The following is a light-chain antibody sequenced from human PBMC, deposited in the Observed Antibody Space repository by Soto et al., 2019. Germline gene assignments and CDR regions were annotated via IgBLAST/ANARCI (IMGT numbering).Light chain of an antibody. V-gene: IGKV3-11*01. CDR2: DAS. CDR3: HQRQYWPPIT. J-gene: IGKJ5*01. CDR1: LSVSVY. Sequence: VVLTQSPATLSLSPGERATLSCRPSLSVSVYLDWYQQKPGRAPRLLISDASNRATGIPARFSGSGSGTDFTLTISSLEPEDFAVYYCHQRQYWPPITFGQGTRLEIK.